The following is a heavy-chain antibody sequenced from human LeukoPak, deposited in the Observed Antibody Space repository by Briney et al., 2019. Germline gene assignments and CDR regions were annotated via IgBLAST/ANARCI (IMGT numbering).Heavy chain of an antibody. Sequence: SETLSLTCVVSGASVSTSHWNWIRQLPGKGLEWIGCLSYTGKTDYNPSLTSRVTISLGTSKNQVSLKLRSVTAADTAVYYFSEGYFEPFAHWGQGTLVTVSS. CDR2: LSYTGKT. J-gene: IGHJ4*02. CDR3: SEGYFEPFAH. V-gene: IGHV4-59*02. D-gene: IGHD2/OR15-2a*01. CDR1: GASVSTSH.